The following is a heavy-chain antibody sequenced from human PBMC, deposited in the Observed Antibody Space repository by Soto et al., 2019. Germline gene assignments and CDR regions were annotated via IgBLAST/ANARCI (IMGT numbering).Heavy chain of an antibody. J-gene: IGHJ5*02. CDR3: ARLALLQYFDRAWFDP. D-gene: IGHD3-9*01. Sequence: PGGSLRLSCAASGFTFSSYAMHWVRQAPGKGLEWLAVISYDGNNKYYTDSVKGRFTISRDNSKNTLHLQMNSLRAEDTAVYYCARLALLQYFDRAWFDPWGQGTLVTVSS. CDR2: ISYDGNNK. CDR1: GFTFSSYA. V-gene: IGHV3-30-3*01.